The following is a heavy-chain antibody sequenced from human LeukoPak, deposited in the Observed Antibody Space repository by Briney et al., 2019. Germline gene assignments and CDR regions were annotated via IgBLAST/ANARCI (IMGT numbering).Heavy chain of an antibody. D-gene: IGHD2/OR15-2a*01. V-gene: IGHV3-43*02. Sequence: PGGSLRLSWAASGFTFRDFSMHWVRQAPGKGLEWVSLVSGDGGVTHYADSVKGRFTISRDNSKNSLYLQMSSLRVEDTAFYYCAKGINSLSFNFDYWGQGTLVTVSS. CDR3: AKGINSLSFNFDY. J-gene: IGHJ4*02. CDR1: GFTFRDFS. CDR2: VSGDGGVT.